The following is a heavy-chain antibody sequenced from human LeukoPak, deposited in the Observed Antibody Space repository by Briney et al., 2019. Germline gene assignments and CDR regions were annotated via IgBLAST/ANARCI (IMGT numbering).Heavy chain of an antibody. CDR2: ISGDGASA. CDR3: AKDSYVSGRPLHTFDV. CDR1: GFTFSSYA. V-gene: IGHV3-23*01. Sequence: GRSLRLSCAASGFTFSSYAMHWVRQAPGKGLEWVSGISGDGASAHYAESVKGQFTISRDNSQNTLFLQMNSLRVEDTAIYYCAKDSYVSGRPLHTFDVWGNGTMVTVSS. D-gene: IGHD3-10*01. J-gene: IGHJ3*01.